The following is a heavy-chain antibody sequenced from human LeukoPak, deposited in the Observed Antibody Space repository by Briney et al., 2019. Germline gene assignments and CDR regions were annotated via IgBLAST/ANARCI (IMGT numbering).Heavy chain of an antibody. CDR2: ISAYNGNT. V-gene: IGHV1-18*01. D-gene: IGHD1-26*01. CDR1: GSTFTSYG. J-gene: IGHJ6*03. CDR3: ARDLKVGDTTGGLVMSGPIYYYYYMDV. Sequence: ASVKLSCKASGSTFTSYGISWVRQAPGQGLEWRGWISAYNGNTNYAQKLHGRVSMTTDTSTSTAYMELRSLRSDDKAVYYCARDLKVGDTTGGLVMSGPIYYYYYMDVWGKGTTVTVSS.